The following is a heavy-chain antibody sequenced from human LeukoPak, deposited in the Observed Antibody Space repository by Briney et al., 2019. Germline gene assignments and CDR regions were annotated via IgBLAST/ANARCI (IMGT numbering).Heavy chain of an antibody. CDR2: ISYDASNK. V-gene: IGHV3-30*07. Sequence: WVAVISYDASNKYSADSVKGRFTISRDNSKNPLYLQMNSLRAEDTAVYYCATYYYDSSRYCWGQGTLVTVSS. CDR3: ATYYYDSSRYC. J-gene: IGHJ1*01. D-gene: IGHD3-22*01.